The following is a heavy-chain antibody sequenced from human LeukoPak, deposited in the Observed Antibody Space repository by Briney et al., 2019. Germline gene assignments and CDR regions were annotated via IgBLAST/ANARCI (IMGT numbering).Heavy chain of an antibody. Sequence: GGSLRLSCAASGITFSRYSMNWVRQAPGKGLEWVSYISSSSSTIYYADSVKGRFTISRDNAKNSLYLQMNSLRAEDTAVYYCALGWYAIDYWGQGTLVTVSS. CDR3: ALGWYAIDY. V-gene: IGHV3-48*04. J-gene: IGHJ4*02. CDR1: GITFSRYS. D-gene: IGHD6-19*01. CDR2: ISSSSSTI.